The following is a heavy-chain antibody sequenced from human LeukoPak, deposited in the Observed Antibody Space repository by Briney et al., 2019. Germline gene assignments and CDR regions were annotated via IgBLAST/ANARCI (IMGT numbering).Heavy chain of an antibody. CDR1: GYTFTSYG. V-gene: IGHV1-18*01. J-gene: IGHJ4*02. D-gene: IGHD6-19*01. CDR3: ARDRGHPSPGIAVAGNDY. CDR2: ISAYNGNT. Sequence: ASVKVSCKASGYTFTSYGISWVRQAPGQGLEWMGWISAYNGNTNYAQKLQGRVTTTTDTSTSTAYMELRSLRSDDTAVYYCARDRGHPSPGIAVAGNDYWGQGTLVTVSS.